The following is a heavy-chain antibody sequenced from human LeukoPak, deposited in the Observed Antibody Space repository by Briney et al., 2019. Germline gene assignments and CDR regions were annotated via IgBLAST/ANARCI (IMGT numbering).Heavy chain of an antibody. CDR2: IYPGDSDT. J-gene: IGHJ5*02. Sequence: GESLKISCKGSGYSFTSYWIGWVRQMPGKGLEWMGIIYPGDSDTRYSPSFQGQVTISADKSISTAYLQWSSLKASDTAMYYRARQVPPVHYYDSSYWFDPWGQGTLVTVSS. CDR1: GYSFTSYW. V-gene: IGHV5-51*01. CDR3: ARQVPPVHYYDSSYWFDP. D-gene: IGHD3-22*01.